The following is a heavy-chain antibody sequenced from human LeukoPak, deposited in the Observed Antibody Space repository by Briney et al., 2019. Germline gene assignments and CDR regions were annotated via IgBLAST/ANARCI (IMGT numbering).Heavy chain of an antibody. J-gene: IGHJ4*02. Sequence: GGSLRLSCAASGFTFSSYSTNWVRQAPGKGLEWVSYISSSSSTIYYADSVKGRFTISRDNAKNSLYLQMNSLRAEDTAVYYCARLNYDSSGYTRGYFDYWGQGTLVTVSS. D-gene: IGHD3-22*01. V-gene: IGHV3-48*01. CDR2: ISSSSSTI. CDR3: ARLNYDSSGYTRGYFDY. CDR1: GFTFSSYS.